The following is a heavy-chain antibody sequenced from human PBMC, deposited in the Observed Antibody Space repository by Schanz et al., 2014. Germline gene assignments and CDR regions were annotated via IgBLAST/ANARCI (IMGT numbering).Heavy chain of an antibody. J-gene: IGHJ4*02. CDR2: ISGSGAST. D-gene: IGHD2-8*02. Sequence: DVHLLESGGGLVQPGGSLRLSCATSGFSFSSYAINWVRQAPGKGLEWVSGISGSGASTYYADSVKGRFTISRDNSNKTVDLQMNSLRVEDTAVYYCAKTLFPGGTQTFGNWGRGTLVTVSS. CDR1: GFSFSSYA. CDR3: AKTLFPGGTQTFGN. V-gene: IGHV3-23*01.